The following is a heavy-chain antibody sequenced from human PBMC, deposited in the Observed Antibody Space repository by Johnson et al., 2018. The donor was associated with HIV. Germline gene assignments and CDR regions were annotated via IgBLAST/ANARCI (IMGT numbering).Heavy chain of an antibody. D-gene: IGHD3-3*01. CDR2: IWYDGSNK. CDR1: GFTFSSYG. Sequence: QVQLMESGGGVVQPGRSLRLSCAASGFTFSSYGMHWVRQAPGKGLEWVAVIWYDGSNKYYADSVKGRFTISRDNSKNTLYLHMNSLRAEDTAVYYCAKEGLSGENYDVWSGQGDAFDIWGQGTMVTVSS. CDR3: AKEGLSGENYDVWSGQGDAFDI. V-gene: IGHV3-33*06. J-gene: IGHJ3*02.